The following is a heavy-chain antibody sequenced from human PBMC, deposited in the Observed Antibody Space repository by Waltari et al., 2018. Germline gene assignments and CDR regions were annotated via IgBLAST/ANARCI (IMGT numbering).Heavy chain of an antibody. J-gene: IGHJ3*02. CDR2: IYYSGST. CDR3: ARPKTSYYYDSSGYADAFDI. V-gene: IGHV4-59*01. CDR1: GGSISSYY. Sequence: QVQLQESGPGLVKPSETLSLTCTVSGGSISSYYWSWIRQPPGKGLEWIGYIYYSGSTNYNPSLKSRVTISVDTSKNQFSLKLSSVTAADTAVYYCARPKTSYYYDSSGYADAFDIWGQGTMVTVSS. D-gene: IGHD3-22*01.